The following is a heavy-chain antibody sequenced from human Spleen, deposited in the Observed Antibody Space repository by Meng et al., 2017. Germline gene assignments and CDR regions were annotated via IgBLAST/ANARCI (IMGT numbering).Heavy chain of an antibody. J-gene: IGHJ6*02. V-gene: IGHV4-59*01. D-gene: IGHD3-9*01. CDR2: IYTSGST. CDR3: ARDADYDILTGSYYYGMDV. Sequence: SETLSLTCTVSGDSLTSYYWNWIRQSPGKGLEWIGYIYTSGSTNYNPSLKSRVTISIDTSRNQLSLIVYSVTAADTAVYYCARDADYDILTGSYYYGMDVWGQGTTVTVSS. CDR1: GDSLTSYY.